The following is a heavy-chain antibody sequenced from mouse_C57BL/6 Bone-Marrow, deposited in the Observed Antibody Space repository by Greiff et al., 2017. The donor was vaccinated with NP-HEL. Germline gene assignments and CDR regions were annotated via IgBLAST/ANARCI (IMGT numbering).Heavy chain of an antibody. CDR2: IYPRSGNT. D-gene: IGHD1-1*01. Sequence: QVQLQQSGAELARPGASVTLSCKASGYTFTSYGISWVKQRTGQGLEWIGAIYPRSGNTYYNEKFKGKATLTADKSSSTAYMELRSLTSENSAVYFCARWGNLYYYASYLDYWGQGTTLTVSS. CDR3: ARWGNLYYYASYLDY. CDR1: GYTFTSYG. J-gene: IGHJ2*01. V-gene: IGHV1-81*01.